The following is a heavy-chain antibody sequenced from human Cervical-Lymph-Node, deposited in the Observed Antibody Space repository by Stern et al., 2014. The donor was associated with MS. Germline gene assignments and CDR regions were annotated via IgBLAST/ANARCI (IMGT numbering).Heavy chain of an antibody. V-gene: IGHV3-33*01. D-gene: IGHD6-13*01. J-gene: IGHJ4*02. CDR2: ICYDGSNP. CDR3: ASAYSSSHYYFDY. Sequence: AQLVESGGGVVQPGRSLRLSCAASGFSFSRYAMHWVRQAPGKGLAWVGLICYDGSNPYYADSVTGRFTISRDNFKNTLYLQMNSLRAEDTAVYYCASAYSSSHYYFDYWGQGTLVTVSS. CDR1: GFSFSRYA.